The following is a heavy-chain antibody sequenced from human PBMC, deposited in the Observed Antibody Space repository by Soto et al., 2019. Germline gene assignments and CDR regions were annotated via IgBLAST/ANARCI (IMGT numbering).Heavy chain of an antibody. D-gene: IGHD3-3*01. V-gene: IGHV3-23*01. Sequence: GGSLRLSCAASGFTFSSYAMSWVRQAPGKGLEWVSAISGSGGSTYYADSVKGRFTISRDNSKNTLYLQMNSLRAEDTAVYYCAKDGVTIFGVVIDYYYYRDVWGKGTTVTVSS. CDR1: GFTFSSYA. J-gene: IGHJ6*03. CDR3: AKDGVTIFGVVIDYYYYRDV. CDR2: ISGSGGST.